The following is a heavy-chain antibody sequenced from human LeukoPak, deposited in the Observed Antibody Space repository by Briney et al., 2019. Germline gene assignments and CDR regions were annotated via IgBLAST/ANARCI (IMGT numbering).Heavy chain of an antibody. D-gene: IGHD2-2*01. J-gene: IGHJ4*02. CDR3: AKEKLGYCISSSCYSTYYFDY. V-gene: IGHV3-23*01. Sequence: GGSLRLSCAASGFTFSNYAMSWVRQAPGKGLEWVSAISASGGNTYYADSVKGRFTISRDNSKITLYLQINSLRAEDTALYYCAKEKLGYCISSSCYSTYYFDYWGQGTLVTVSS. CDR1: GFTFSNYA. CDR2: ISASGGNT.